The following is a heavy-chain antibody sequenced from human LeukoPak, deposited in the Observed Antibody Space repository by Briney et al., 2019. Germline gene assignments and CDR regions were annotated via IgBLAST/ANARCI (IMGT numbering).Heavy chain of an antibody. CDR1: GFTFSSYA. Sequence: GGSLRLSCAASGFTFSSYAMSWVRQASGKGLEWVSAISGSGGSTYYADSVKGRFTISRDNSKNTLYLQMNSLRAEDTAVYYCATGFYCSGGSCYSDPFFGYWGQGTLVTVSS. CDR3: ATGFYCSGGSCYSDPFFGY. V-gene: IGHV3-23*01. J-gene: IGHJ4*02. D-gene: IGHD2-15*01. CDR2: ISGSGGST.